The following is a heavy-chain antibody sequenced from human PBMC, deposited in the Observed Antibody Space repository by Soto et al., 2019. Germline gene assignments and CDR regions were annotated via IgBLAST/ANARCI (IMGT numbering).Heavy chain of an antibody. CDR3: AGLPRSSSSWEGPDYYYYGMDV. CDR1: GYSFTSYW. J-gene: IGHJ6*02. D-gene: IGHD6-6*01. Sequence: GESLKISCKGSGYSFTSYWIGWVRQMPGKGLEWMGIIYPGDSDTRYSPSFQGQVTISADKSISTAYLQWSSLKASDTAMYYCAGLPRSSSSWEGPDYYYYGMDVWGQGTTVTVSS. CDR2: IYPGDSDT. V-gene: IGHV5-51*01.